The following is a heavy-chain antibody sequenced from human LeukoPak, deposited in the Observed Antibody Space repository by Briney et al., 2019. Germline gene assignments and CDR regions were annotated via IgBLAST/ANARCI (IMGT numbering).Heavy chain of an antibody. CDR2: IFYSGNT. J-gene: IGHJ4*02. CDR3: ARVFRRDGYFDY. Sequence: PSETLSLTCTVSGYSITSYYWSWIRQPPGKGLEWIGYIFYSGNTDYNPSLKSRVTISVDTSRNQFSLKLDSVTAADTAVYYCARVFRRDGYFDYWGQGTLVIVSS. D-gene: IGHD5-24*01. V-gene: IGHV4-59*01. CDR1: GYSITSYY.